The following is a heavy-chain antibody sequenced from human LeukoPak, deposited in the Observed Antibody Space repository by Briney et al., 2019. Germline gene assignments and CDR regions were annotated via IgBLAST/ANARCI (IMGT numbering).Heavy chain of an antibody. CDR1: GYTFTDYY. CDR3: ARLSVNYGGNPWYFDY. CDR2: INPNSGGT. D-gene: IGHD4-23*01. V-gene: IGHV1-2*04. Sequence: ASVKVSCKASGYTFTDYYVHWVRPAPGQGLEWMGWINPNSGGTNYAQKFQGWVTMTRDTSISTAYIDLSRLRSDDTAVYFCARLSVNYGGNPWYFDYWGQGTLVTVSP. J-gene: IGHJ4*02.